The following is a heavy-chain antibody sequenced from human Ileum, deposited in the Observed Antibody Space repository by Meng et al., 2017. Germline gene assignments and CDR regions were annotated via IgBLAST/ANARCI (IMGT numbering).Heavy chain of an antibody. D-gene: IGHD3-16*01. CDR2: IYNSGGT. CDR3: EARRLGGDY. CDR1: GGSISRDDSH. V-gene: IGHV4-31*03. Sequence: QLQLKESRPGLVKPSQTRSLTCLVSGGSISRDDSHWSWTRQHPGKGLEWIGFIYNSGGTYYNPSLKSRVTISVDTSKNELSLKLNSVTAADTAVYFCEARRLGGDYWGQGALVTVSS. J-gene: IGHJ4*02.